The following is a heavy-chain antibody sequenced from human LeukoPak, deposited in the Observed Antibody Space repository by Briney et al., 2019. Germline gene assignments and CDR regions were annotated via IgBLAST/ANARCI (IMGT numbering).Heavy chain of an antibody. CDR2: ITSSGSTT. CDR1: GFTFNSYE. D-gene: IGHD2-21*02. J-gene: IGHJ4*02. V-gene: IGHV3-48*03. CDR3: ARDPRSIVVTASVDF. Sequence: GRSLRLSCAASGFTFNSYEMNWVRQTPGKGLEWISYITSSGSTTYYADSVKGRFTISRDNSKNTLYLQMNSLRAEDTAVYYCARDPRSIVVTASVDFWGQGALVTVSS.